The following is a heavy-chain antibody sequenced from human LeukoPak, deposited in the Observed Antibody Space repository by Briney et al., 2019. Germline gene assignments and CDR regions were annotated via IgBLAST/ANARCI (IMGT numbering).Heavy chain of an antibody. D-gene: IGHD3-3*01. CDR2: ISGSGGST. J-gene: IGHJ3*02. V-gene: IGHV3-23*01. CDR3: ARTYYDFWSGYQNWAFDI. Sequence: GGSLRLSCAASGFTFSSYAMSWVRQAPGKGLEWVSAISGSGGSTYCADSVKGRFTISRDNSKNTLYLQMNSLRAEDTAVYYCARTYYDFWSGYQNWAFDIWGQGTMVTVSS. CDR1: GFTFSSYA.